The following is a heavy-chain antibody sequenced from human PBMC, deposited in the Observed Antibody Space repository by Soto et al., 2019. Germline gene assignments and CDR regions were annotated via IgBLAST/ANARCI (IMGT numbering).Heavy chain of an antibody. D-gene: IGHD3-3*01. V-gene: IGHV3-74*01. J-gene: IGHJ6*01. CDR3: GKGKELGVVRYGLDA. Sequence: PGGSLRLSCGASGFSVKRYWMHWVRQAPGKGLVWLSRFGGDENYTDYADSVRGRFTISRDIAKNTIYLQMNSLRAEDTAVYYCGKGKELGVVRYGLDAWGKGPRSPSPQ. CDR2: FGGDENYT. CDR1: GFSVKRYW.